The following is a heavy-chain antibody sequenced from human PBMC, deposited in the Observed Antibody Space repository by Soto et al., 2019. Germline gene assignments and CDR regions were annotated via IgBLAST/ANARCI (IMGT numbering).Heavy chain of an antibody. Sequence: SETLSLTCAVSGGSISSSNWWSWVRQPPGKGLEWIGEIFHSGSTNYNPSLKSRVTISVDKSKNQFSLKLSSVTAADTAVYYCASGLLWFGELSRDYYYGMDVWGQGTTVTVSS. CDR3: ASGLLWFGELSRDYYYGMDV. V-gene: IGHV4-4*02. D-gene: IGHD3-10*01. CDR2: IFHSGST. J-gene: IGHJ6*02. CDR1: GGSISSSNW.